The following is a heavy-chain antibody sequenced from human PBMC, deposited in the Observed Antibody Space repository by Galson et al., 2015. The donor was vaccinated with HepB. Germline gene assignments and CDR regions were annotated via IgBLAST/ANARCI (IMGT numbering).Heavy chain of an antibody. CDR2: INAGNGNT. CDR3: ARGMGCSGGSCEREWFDP. D-gene: IGHD2-15*01. CDR1: GYTFIRFA. V-gene: IGHV1-3*01. Sequence: SVKVSCKASGYTFIRFAIHWVRQAPGQRLEWMGWINAGNGNTKYSQKFQGRVTITRDTSASTAYMELSSLRSEDTAVYYCARGMGCSGGSCEREWFDPWGQGTLVTVSS. J-gene: IGHJ5*02.